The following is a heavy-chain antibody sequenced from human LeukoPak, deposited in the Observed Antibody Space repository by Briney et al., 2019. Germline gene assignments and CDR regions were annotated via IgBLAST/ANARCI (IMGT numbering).Heavy chain of an antibody. D-gene: IGHD4-17*01. CDR1: GFTFSSSA. Sequence: PGGSLRLSCAGSGFTFSSSAMNWVRQAPGKGLEWVSSINNVASHIYYADSVKGRFTISRDNAKNSLYLQMNSLRAEDTAVYYCARDGLDGDYGPSWSGYFDLWGRGTLVTVSS. CDR3: ARDGLDGDYGPSWSGYFDL. CDR2: INNVASHI. J-gene: IGHJ2*01. V-gene: IGHV3-21*01.